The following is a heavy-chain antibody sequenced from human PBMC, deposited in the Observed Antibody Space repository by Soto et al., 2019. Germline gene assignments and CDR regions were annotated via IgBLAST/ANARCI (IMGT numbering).Heavy chain of an antibody. D-gene: IGHD6-13*01. CDR3: ARGWQQLYSDKIAFDI. J-gene: IGHJ3*02. Sequence: ASVKVSCKASGGTFSSYTISWVRQAPGQGLEWMGRIIPILGIANYAQKFQGRVTITADKSTSTAYMELSSLRSEDTAVYYCARGWQQLYSDKIAFDIWGQGTMVTVSS. V-gene: IGHV1-69*02. CDR1: GGTFSSYT. CDR2: IIPILGIA.